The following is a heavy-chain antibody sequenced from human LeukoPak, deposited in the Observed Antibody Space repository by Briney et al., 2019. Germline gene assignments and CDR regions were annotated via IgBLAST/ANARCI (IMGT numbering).Heavy chain of an antibody. D-gene: IGHD3-3*01. Sequence: SETLSLICAVYGGSFSGYYWSWIRQPPGKGLEWIGEINHSGSTNHNPSLKSRVTISVDTSKNQFSLKLSSVTAADTAVYYCARCPNYDDFWSGYYYYYYYYMDVWGKGTTVTVSS. CDR3: ARCPNYDDFWSGYYYYYYYYMDV. CDR1: GGSFSGYY. V-gene: IGHV4-34*01. J-gene: IGHJ6*03. CDR2: INHSGST.